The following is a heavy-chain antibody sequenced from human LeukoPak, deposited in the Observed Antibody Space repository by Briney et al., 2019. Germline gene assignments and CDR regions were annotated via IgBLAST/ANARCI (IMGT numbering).Heavy chain of an antibody. J-gene: IGHJ6*03. V-gene: IGHV3-30*03. CDR3: ARGIAARHYYYYMDV. Sequence: PGRSLRLSCAASGFTFSSYGMHWVRQAPGKGLEWVAVISYDGSNKYYADSVKGRFTISRDNSKNTLYLQMNSLRAEDTAVYYCARGIAARHYYYYMDVWGKGTTVTVSS. CDR1: GFTFSSYG. CDR2: ISYDGSNK. D-gene: IGHD6-6*01.